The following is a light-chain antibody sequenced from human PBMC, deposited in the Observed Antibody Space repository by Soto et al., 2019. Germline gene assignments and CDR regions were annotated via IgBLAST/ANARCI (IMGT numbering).Light chain of an antibody. J-gene: IGLJ3*02. CDR1: SSDVGSYNR. V-gene: IGLV2-18*02. CDR2: QVS. CDR3: SSYTSSSTWV. Sequence: QSVLTQPPSVSGSPGQSVTISCTGTSSDVGSYNRVSWYQQPPGTAPKLMIYQVSNRPSGVPDRFSGSKSGNTASLTISGFQAEDEADYYCSSYTSSSTWVFGGGTKVTVL.